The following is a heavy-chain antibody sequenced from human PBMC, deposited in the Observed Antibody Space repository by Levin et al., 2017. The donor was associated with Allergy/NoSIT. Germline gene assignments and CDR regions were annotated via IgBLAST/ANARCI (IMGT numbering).Heavy chain of an antibody. CDR1: GYTFTQYH. Sequence: AASVKVSCKASGYTFTQYHMYWVRQAPGQGLEWMGTINPSDGDTRYAQRVTMTRDTSTSTVYMEMSGLRSEDTAIYYCVRDLCAIDATCRGGNYWGQGTLVTVSS. D-gene: IGHD3-10*01. V-gene: IGHV1-46*01. CDR3: VRDLCAIDATCRGGNY. CDR2: INPSDGDT. J-gene: IGHJ4*02.